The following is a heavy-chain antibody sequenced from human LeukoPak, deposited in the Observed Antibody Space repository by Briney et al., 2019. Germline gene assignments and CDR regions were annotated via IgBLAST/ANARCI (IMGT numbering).Heavy chain of an antibody. V-gene: IGHV1-2*06. CDR2: INPNSGGT. J-gene: IGHJ4*02. D-gene: IGHD6-6*01. CDR1: GYTFTGYY. CDR3: ALTFLAAQSYGDY. Sequence: ASVKVSCKASGYTFTGYYMHWVRQAPGQGLEWMGRINPNSGGTNYAQKFQGRVTMTRDTSISTAYMELSRLRSDDTAVYYCALTFLAAQSYGDYWGQGTLVTVSS.